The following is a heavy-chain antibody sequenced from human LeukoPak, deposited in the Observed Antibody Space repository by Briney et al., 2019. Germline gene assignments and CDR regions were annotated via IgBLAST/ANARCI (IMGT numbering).Heavy chain of an antibody. J-gene: IGHJ3*02. CDR1: GGSISSYY. CDR3: ARREIVGASDAFDI. CDR2: IYYSGST. V-gene: IGHV4-59*08. D-gene: IGHD1-26*01. Sequence: SETLSLTCTVSGGSISSYYWSWIRQPPGKGLEWIGYIYYSGSTNYNPSLKSRVTISVDTSKNQFSLKLSSVTAADTAVYYCARREIVGASDAFDIWGQGTMVTVSS.